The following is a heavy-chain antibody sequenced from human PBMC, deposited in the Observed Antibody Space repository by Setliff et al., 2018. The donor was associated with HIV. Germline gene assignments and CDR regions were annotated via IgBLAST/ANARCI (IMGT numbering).Heavy chain of an antibody. CDR3: AGFQCDGNGCHQIDY. Sequence: SETLSLTCAVSGDSINNNNFWVWVRQPPGKRLEWIGEIFHSGSVHYNPSLESRVTMSVDKSLNQFSLKLTSVTAADTAVYYCAGFQCDGNGCHQIDYWGLGTLGTVSS. CDR1: GDSINNNNF. V-gene: IGHV4-4*02. J-gene: IGHJ4*02. D-gene: IGHD2-15*01. CDR2: IFHSGSV.